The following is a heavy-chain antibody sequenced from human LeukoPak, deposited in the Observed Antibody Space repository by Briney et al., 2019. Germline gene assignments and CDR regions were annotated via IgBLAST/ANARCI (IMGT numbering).Heavy chain of an antibody. J-gene: IGHJ4*02. CDR3: ARGLMTTVTTCFDY. CDR1: GFIFSSYA. CDR2: ISSSSSYI. D-gene: IGHD4-17*01. V-gene: IGHV3-21*01. Sequence: PGGSLRLSCAASGFIFSSYAMNWVRQAPGKGLEWVSSISSSSSYIYYADSVKGRFTISRDNAKNSLYLQMNSLRAEDTAVYHCARGLMTTVTTCFDYWGQGTLVTVSS.